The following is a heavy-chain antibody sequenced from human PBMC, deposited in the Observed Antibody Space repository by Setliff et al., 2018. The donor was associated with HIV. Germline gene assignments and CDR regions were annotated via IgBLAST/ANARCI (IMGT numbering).Heavy chain of an antibody. V-gene: IGHV1-18*01. CDR2: ISGYGNR. D-gene: IGHD3-10*01. CDR3: ASGRGIYGSGALEAYDI. CDR1: GYTFNNYG. Sequence: GASVKVSCKASGYTFNNYGVMWVRQAPGQGLEWMGWISGYGNRKYAQKFEGRLTVTTDTSTSTAYTERRTLRSDDTAVYFCASGRGIYGSGALEAYDIWGQGTMVTVSS. J-gene: IGHJ3*02.